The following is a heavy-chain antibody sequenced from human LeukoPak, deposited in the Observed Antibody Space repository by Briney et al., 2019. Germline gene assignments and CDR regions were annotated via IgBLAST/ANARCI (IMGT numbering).Heavy chain of an antibody. CDR3: ARGKYYYGSGSYHPGLPADY. CDR1: GGSISSYY. J-gene: IGHJ4*02. V-gene: IGHV4-59*01. CDR2: IYYSGST. D-gene: IGHD3-10*01. Sequence: LETLSLTCIVSGGSISSYYWSWIRQPPGKGLEWIGYIYYSGSTNYNPSLKSRVTISVDTSKNQFSLKLSSVTAADTAVYYCARGKYYYGSGSYHPGLPADYWGQGTLVTVSS.